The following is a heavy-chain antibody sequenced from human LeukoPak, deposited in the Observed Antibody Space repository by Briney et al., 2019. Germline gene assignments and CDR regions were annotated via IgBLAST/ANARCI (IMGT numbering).Heavy chain of an antibody. D-gene: IGHD6-19*01. Sequence: SVKVSCKASGGTFSSYAISWARQAPGQGLEWMGRIIPIFGTANYAQKFQGRVTITTDESTSTAYMELSSLRSEDTAVCYCARAVANRPQYYFDYWGQGTLVTVSS. CDR3: ARAVANRPQYYFDY. CDR1: GGTFSSYA. J-gene: IGHJ4*02. V-gene: IGHV1-69*05. CDR2: IIPIFGTA.